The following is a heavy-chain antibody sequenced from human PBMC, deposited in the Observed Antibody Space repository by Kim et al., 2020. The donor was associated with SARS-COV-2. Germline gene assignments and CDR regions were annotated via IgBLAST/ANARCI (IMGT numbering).Heavy chain of an antibody. CDR1: GGTFSSYA. Sequence: SVKVSCKASGGTFSSYAISWVRQAPGQGLEWMGGIIPIFGTANYAQKFQGRVTITADESTSTAYMELSSLRSEDTAVYYCARDWGFAYCGGDCYSRGMDVWGQGTTVTVSS. V-gene: IGHV1-69*13. J-gene: IGHJ6*02. CDR2: IIPIFGTA. CDR3: ARDWGFAYCGGDCYSRGMDV. D-gene: IGHD2-21*02.